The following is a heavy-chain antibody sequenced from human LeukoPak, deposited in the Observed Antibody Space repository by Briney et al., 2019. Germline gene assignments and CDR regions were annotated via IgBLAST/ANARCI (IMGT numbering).Heavy chain of an antibody. CDR2: IGSSGGGI. J-gene: IGHJ4*02. CDR1: GFTFSTYT. Sequence: GGSLRLSCAASGFTFSTYTMYWVRHPPGKRLEWVSIIGSSGGGIHYADSVKGRFTISRDNSKNALYLQMNSLRVENTAVYYCAIDPNWGTHSWGQGVLVTVSS. V-gene: IGHV3-23*01. D-gene: IGHD7-27*01. CDR3: AIDPNWGTHS.